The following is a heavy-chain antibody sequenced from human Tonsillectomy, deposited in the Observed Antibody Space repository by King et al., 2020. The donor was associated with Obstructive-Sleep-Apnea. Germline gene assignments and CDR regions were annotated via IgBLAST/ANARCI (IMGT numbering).Heavy chain of an antibody. CDR1: GYSFTTYS. D-gene: IGHD2-2*01. Sequence: QLVQSGAEVKKPGASVKVSCKASGYSFTTYSVSWVRQAPGQGLEWMGWISPYNGNTNYAQKLQGGVSMTTDTSTSTAYMELRSLRSDDTAVYYCARSIVVLPAANFDYWGQGTLVTVSS. CDR3: ARSIVVLPAANFDY. V-gene: IGHV1-18*01. J-gene: IGHJ4*02. CDR2: ISPYNGNT.